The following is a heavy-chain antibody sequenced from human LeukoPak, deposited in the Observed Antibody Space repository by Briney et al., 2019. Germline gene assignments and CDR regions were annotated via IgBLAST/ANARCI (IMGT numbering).Heavy chain of an antibody. D-gene: IGHD3-10*01. Sequence: GESLKISCKGSGYSFTNYWIDWVRQMPGKGLEWMGIIYPGDSDTRYSPSFQGQVSISADKSISTAYLQWSSLKASDTAMYYCATGSYSDYFDCWGQGTLVTVSS. CDR1: GYSFTNYW. V-gene: IGHV5-51*01. CDR2: IYPGDSDT. CDR3: ATGSYSDYFDC. J-gene: IGHJ4*02.